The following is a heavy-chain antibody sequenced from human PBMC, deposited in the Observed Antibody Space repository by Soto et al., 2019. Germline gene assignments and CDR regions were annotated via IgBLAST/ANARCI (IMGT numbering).Heavy chain of an antibody. CDR2: IYTSGST. V-gene: IGHV4-4*07. J-gene: IGHJ4*02. CDR1: GGSISSYY. CDR3: ARGEEESFGELLFGVYC. D-gene: IGHD3-10*01. Sequence: PSETLSLTCIVSGGSISSYYWSWIRQPAGKGLEWIGRIYTSGSTNYNPSLKSRVNMSVDTSKNQFSLKLSSVTAADTAVYYCARGEEESFGELLFGVYCWGQGTLVTVSS.